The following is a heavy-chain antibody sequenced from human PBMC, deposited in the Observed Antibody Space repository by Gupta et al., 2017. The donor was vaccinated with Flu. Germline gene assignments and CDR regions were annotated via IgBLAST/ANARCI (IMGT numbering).Heavy chain of an antibody. J-gene: IGHJ6*02. CDR3: AKDWRWNYNNYGMNV. CDR2: ISQDVSCR. Sequence: QEQVVESGRAVVQLGRSLRLSCAAFGFIFRNYGMHWIRQATGKGLSWVACISQDVSCRKYADSVQGRFTSSRDKSESRLYLQMSSLRIEDTAVYYCAKDWRWNYNNYGMNVWGQGTTVTVSS. CDR1: GFIFRNYG. V-gene: IGHV3-30*18. D-gene: IGHD1-7*01.